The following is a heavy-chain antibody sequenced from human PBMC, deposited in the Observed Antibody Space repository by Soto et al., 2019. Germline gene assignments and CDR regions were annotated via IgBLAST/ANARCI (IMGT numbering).Heavy chain of an antibody. CDR1: GFTFRSYN. J-gene: IGHJ4*02. V-gene: IGHV3-48*02. Sequence: DVQLVESGGGLVQPGGSLRLSCAASGFTFRSYNMNWVRQAPGKGLDWVSYISSSSSTIYYADSVKGRFTISRDNAKNSLYLQMNSLRDDDTAMYYCARELPPDVWGQGTLVTVSS. CDR3: ARELPPDV. D-gene: IGHD2-15*01. CDR2: ISSSSSTI.